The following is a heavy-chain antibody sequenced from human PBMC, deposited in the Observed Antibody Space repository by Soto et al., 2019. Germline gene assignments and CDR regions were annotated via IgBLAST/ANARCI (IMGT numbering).Heavy chain of an antibody. Sequence: GESLKISCAASGFTFSSYDMHWVRQATGKGLEWVSAIGTAGDTYYPCSVKGRFTISRENAKNSLYLQMNSLRAEDTAVYYCARSDPLLKYYYGMDVWGQGTTVTVSS. CDR2: IGTAGDT. J-gene: IGHJ6*02. V-gene: IGHV3-13*01. CDR1: GFTFSSYD. CDR3: ARSDPLLKYYYGMDV.